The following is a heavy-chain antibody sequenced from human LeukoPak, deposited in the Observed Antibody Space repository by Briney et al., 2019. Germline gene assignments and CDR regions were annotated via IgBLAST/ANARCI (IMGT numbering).Heavy chain of an antibody. J-gene: IGHJ4*02. CDR2: IADNGSI. D-gene: IGHD3-10*01. CDR1: GDSMSRTSFF. CDR3: ARFDASLAYISGSYPDF. V-gene: IGHV4-39*01. Sequence: SETLSLTCTVSGDSMSRTSFFWGWIRQPPGKGLEWIGSIADNGSIYFNPSLKSRVTMSRDTSKNQFSLKVTSVIAAETAVYYCARFDASLAYISGSYPDFWGQGILVTVSS.